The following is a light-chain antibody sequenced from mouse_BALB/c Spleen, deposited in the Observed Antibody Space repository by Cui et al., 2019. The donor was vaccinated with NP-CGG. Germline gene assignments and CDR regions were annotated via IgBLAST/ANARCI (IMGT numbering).Light chain of an antibody. Sequence: QVVVTKACAIATSPGKTVTLTCRSSTGTVTTSNYANWVQEKPDHLFTGLIGGTNNRVPGVPTRFSGSLIGDKAALTITGAQTEDEAIYFCTLWYSNHWVFGGGTKLTVL. J-gene: IGLJ1*01. V-gene: IGLV1*01. CDR3: TLWYSNHWV. CDR2: GTN. CDR1: TGTVTTSNY.